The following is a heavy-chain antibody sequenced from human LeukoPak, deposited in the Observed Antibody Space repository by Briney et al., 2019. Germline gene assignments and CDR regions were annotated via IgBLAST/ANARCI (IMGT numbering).Heavy chain of an antibody. D-gene: IGHD5-18*01. J-gene: IGHJ4*02. Sequence: SLRLSCAASGFTFDDYAMHWVRQAPGKGLEWVSGISWNSGSIGYADSVKGRFTISRDNAKNSLYLQMNSLRAEDTAVYYCARDDGTAMALFDYWGQGTLVTVSS. CDR2: ISWNSGSI. V-gene: IGHV3-9*01. CDR1: GFTFDDYA. CDR3: ARDDGTAMALFDY.